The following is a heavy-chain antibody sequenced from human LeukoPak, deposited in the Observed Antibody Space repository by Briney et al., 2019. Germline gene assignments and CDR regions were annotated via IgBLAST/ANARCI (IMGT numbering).Heavy chain of an antibody. D-gene: IGHD5-12*01. CDR2: LNPNSGGT. CDR3: ARDGYSGYGGYDY. J-gene: IGHJ4*02. Sequence: GASVKVSCKPSGYTFTGDYIHWVRQPPGQGLEWMGWLNPNSGGTGYAQKFQGRVTMTRDTTISTAYMELSSLTSDDTAVYYCARDGYSGYGGYDYWGQGTLVTVSS. V-gene: IGHV1-2*02. CDR1: GYTFTGDY.